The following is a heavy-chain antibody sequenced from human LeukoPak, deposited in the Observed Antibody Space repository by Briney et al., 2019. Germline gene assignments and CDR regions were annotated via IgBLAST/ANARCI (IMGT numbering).Heavy chain of an antibody. D-gene: IGHD4-17*01. Sequence: GGSLRLSCAASGFTFSSYSMNWVRQAPGKGLEWVSYISSSSSTIYYADSVKGRFTISRANAKNSLYLQMNSLRAEDTAVYYCASRATVTSGWGQGTLVTVSS. CDR3: ASRATVTSG. V-gene: IGHV3-48*01. J-gene: IGHJ4*02. CDR1: GFTFSSYS. CDR2: ISSSSSTI.